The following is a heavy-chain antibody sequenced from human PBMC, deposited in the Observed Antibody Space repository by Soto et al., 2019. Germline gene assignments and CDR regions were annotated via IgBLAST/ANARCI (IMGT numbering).Heavy chain of an antibody. Sequence: SQTLPLTCAISGDSVSSNSAAWNWIRQSPSRGLEWLGRTYYRSKWYNDYAVSVKSRITINPGTSKNQFSLKLSSVTAADTAVYYCAGHAPPLAYWGQGTLVTVS. CDR2: TYYRSKWYN. CDR3: AGHAPPLAY. CDR1: GDSVSSNSAA. J-gene: IGHJ4*02. D-gene: IGHD2-21*01. V-gene: IGHV6-1*01.